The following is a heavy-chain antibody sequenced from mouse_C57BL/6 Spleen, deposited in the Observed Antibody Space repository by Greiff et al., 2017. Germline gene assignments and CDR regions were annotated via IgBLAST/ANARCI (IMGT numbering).Heavy chain of an antibody. J-gene: IGHJ4*01. D-gene: IGHD1-1*01. V-gene: IGHV5-17*01. Sequence: EVQGVESGGGLVKPGGSLKLSCAASGFTFSDYGMHWVRQAPEKGLEWVSYISSGSSTIYYADTVKGRFTISRDNAKNTLFLQTSSLRSEDTAMYYCASSLTTVVAKYAMDYWGQGTSVTVSS. CDR1: GFTFSDYG. CDR2: ISSGSSTI. CDR3: ASSLTTVVAKYAMDY.